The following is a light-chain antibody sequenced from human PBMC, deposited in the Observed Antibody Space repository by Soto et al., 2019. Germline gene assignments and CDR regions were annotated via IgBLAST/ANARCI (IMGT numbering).Light chain of an antibody. CDR2: DAS. V-gene: IGKV1-5*01. CDR1: QSISIW. J-gene: IGKJ1*01. Sequence: DIQMTQSPSTLSASVGDRVTITCRASQSISIWLDWYQQKPGKAPKLLIYDASSLESGVPSRFSGSGSGTAFTLTLSSLQPDDVATYYCQQYNSYPWTFGQGTKVEIK. CDR3: QQYNSYPWT.